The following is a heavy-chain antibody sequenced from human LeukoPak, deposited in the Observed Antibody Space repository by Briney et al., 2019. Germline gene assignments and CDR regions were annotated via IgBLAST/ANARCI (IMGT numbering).Heavy chain of an antibody. V-gene: IGHV4-61*02. Sequence: PSETLSLTRTVPDPSISSGSYYWSWIRQPAGKGLEWIGRIYTSGSTNYNPSLKSRVTISVDTSKNQFSLKLSSVTAADKAVYYCARGGDDFWSGYSYFDYWGQGTLVTVSS. CDR2: IYTSGST. CDR3: ARGGDDFWSGYSYFDY. D-gene: IGHD3-3*01. J-gene: IGHJ4*02. CDR1: DPSISSGSYY.